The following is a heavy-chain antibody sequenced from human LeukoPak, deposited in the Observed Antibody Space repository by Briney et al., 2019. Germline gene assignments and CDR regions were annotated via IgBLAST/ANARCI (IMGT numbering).Heavy chain of an antibody. CDR2: INPSGGST. CDR1: GYTFTSYY. D-gene: IGHD5-12*01. J-gene: IGHJ6*02. CDR3: ASPDIVATINYYGMDV. V-gene: IGHV1-46*01. Sequence: GASVKVSCKASGYTFTSYYMHWVRQAPGQGLEWMGIINPSGGSTSYAQKFQGRVTITADESTSTAYMELSSLRSEDTAVYYCASPDIVATINYYGMDVWGQGTTVTVSS.